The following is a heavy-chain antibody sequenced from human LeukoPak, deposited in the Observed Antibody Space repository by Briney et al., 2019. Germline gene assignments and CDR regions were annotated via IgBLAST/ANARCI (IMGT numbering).Heavy chain of an antibody. CDR3: ARGRLRHFDF. V-gene: IGHV4-59*11. CDR1: GGSISSHY. D-gene: IGHD4-17*01. Sequence: SETLSLTCTVFGGSISSHYWSWIRQPPGKGLEWIGYIFYTGSTDYNPSLKSRVTISVDTSKNQFSLKLSSVTAADTAIFYCARGRLRHFDFWGQGTLVTVSS. J-gene: IGHJ4*02. CDR2: IFYTGST.